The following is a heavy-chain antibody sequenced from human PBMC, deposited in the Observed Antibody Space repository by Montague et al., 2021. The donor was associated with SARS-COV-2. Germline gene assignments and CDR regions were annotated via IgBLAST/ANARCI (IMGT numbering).Heavy chain of an antibody. V-gene: IGHV3-7*01. J-gene: IGHJ6*03. CDR1: GFTFSSYW. Sequence: SLRLSCAASGFTFSSYWMSWVRQAPGKGLEWVANIKQDGSEKYYVDSVKGRFTISRDNAKNSLYLQMDSLRAEDTAVYYCARDRGSYYDFWSGYWYMDVWGKGTTVPVSS. CDR3: ARDRGSYYDFWSGYWYMDV. CDR2: IKQDGSEK. D-gene: IGHD3-3*01.